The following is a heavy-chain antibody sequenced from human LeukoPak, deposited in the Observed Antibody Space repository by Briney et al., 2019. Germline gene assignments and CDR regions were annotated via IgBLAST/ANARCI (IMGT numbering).Heavy chain of an antibody. CDR3: ARHRGAWGSGWPNSPFDP. J-gene: IGHJ5*02. D-gene: IGHD6-25*01. Sequence: SGTLSLTCDVSGGSITQTNYWTWARQPPGKGLEWIGEVNLQGSTNYNPSLMRRVAISVDTSANHVSLQLTSVTAADTAVYYCARHRGAWGSGWPNSPFDPWGQGTLVTVSS. V-gene: IGHV4-4*02. CDR1: GGSITQTNY. CDR2: VNLQGST.